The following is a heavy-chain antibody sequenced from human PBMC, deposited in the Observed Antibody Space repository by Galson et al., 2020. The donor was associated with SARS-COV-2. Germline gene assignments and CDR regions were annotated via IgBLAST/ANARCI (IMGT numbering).Heavy chain of an antibody. V-gene: IGHV4-31*02. Sequence: SGDYFWGLIRQHPGKGLEWIGYIYYSGKIYYNPSLKSRVSMSVVTSKNQFSLKLTSVSAADTAVYYCARLRSGIIAFDIWGEGKMVNFSP. J-gene: IGHJ3*02. D-gene: IGHD3-16*01. CDR1: SGDYF. CDR2: IYYSGKI. CDR3: ARLRSGIIAFDI.